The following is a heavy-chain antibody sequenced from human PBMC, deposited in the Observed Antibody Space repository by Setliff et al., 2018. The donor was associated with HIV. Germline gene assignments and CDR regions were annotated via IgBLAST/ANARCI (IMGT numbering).Heavy chain of an antibody. D-gene: IGHD7-27*01. J-gene: IGHJ4*02. CDR2: IYYSGST. CDR3: ARQVGNKVLFDS. V-gene: IGHV4-61*08. CDR1: GGSISSGGYY. Sequence: SETLSLTCTVSGGSISSGGYYWSWIRQHPGKGLEWIGYIYYSGSTNYNPSLKSRVTMSLDTSKNQFSLKLSSVTAADTAVYYCARQVGNKVLFDSWGQGTLVTVSS.